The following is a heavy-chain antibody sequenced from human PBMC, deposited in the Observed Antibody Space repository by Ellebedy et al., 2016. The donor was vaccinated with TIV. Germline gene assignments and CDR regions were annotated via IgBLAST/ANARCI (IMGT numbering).Heavy chain of an antibody. CDR2: IYYSGST. CDR1: GGSISSSSYH. CDR3: ARHGRIAAGQNWFDP. V-gene: IGHV4-39*01. J-gene: IGHJ5*02. D-gene: IGHD6-25*01. Sequence: SETLSLTXTVSGGSISSSSYHWGWNRQPPGKGLEWLGSIYYSGSTSYNPSLQSRVTISVDTSKNQFSLKVRSVTAADTAVYYCARHGRIAAGQNWFDPWGQGTLVIVSS.